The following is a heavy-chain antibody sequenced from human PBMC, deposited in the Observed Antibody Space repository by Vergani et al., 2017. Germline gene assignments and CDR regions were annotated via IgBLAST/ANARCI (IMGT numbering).Heavy chain of an antibody. Sequence: QVQLQESGPGLVKPSETLSLTCTVSGGSISSYYWSWIRQPAGKGLEWIGRIYTSGSTNYNPSLKLSSVTAADTAVYYCARESITMIVVVEETDAFDIWGQGTMVTVSS. CDR2: IYTSGST. CDR1: GGSISSYY. CDR3: DI. D-gene: IGHD3-22*01. V-gene: IGHV4-4*07. J-gene: IGHJ3*02.